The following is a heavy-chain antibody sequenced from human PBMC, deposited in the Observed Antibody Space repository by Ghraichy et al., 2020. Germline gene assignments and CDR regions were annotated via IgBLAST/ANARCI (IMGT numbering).Heavy chain of an antibody. CDR2: ISAYNGNT. CDR1: GYTFTSYG. V-gene: IGHV1-18*01. CDR3: ARDLALGDRPGLYFDL. Sequence: ASVKVSCKASGYTFTSYGISWVRQAPGQGLEWMGWISAYNGNTNYAQKLQGRVTMTTDTSTSTAYMELRSLRSDDTAVYYCARDLALGDRPGLYFDLWGRGTLVTVSS. J-gene: IGHJ2*01. D-gene: IGHD3-16*01.